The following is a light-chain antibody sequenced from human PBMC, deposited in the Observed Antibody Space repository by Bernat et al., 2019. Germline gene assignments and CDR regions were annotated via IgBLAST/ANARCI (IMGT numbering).Light chain of an antibody. CDR1: QSVSTY. V-gene: IGKV3-11*01. CDR3: QQRNYPPT. J-gene: IGKJ1*01. CDR2: DTS. Sequence: ELVLTQSPATLSLSPGERATLSCRASQSVSTYLAWYQQKPGQAPRLLIYDTSNRATGVPARFSGSGSGTDFTLTISSLEPEDFAIYYCQQRNYPPTFGQGTKVEI.